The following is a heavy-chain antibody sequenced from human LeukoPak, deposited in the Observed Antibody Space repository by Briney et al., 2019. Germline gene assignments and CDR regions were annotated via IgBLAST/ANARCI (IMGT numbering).Heavy chain of an antibody. CDR1: GGSISSYY. D-gene: IGHD4-11*01. CDR3: ARADYSNYAGFDY. J-gene: IGHJ4*02. CDR2: IYYSGST. V-gene: IGHV4-59*01. Sequence: PSETLSLICTVSGGSISSYYWSWIRQPPGKGLEWIGYIYYSGSTNYNPSLKSRVTISVDTSKNQFSLKLSSVTAADTAVYYCARADYSNYAGFDYWGQGTLVTVSS.